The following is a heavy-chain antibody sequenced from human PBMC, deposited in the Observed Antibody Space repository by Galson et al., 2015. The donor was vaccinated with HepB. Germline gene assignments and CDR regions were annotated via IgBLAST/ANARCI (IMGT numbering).Heavy chain of an antibody. CDR1: GGSISSSYNY. Sequence: SETLSLTCTVSGGSISSSYNYWDWLRQPPGKELEWIASIYYSGTIHYNPSLKSRVTISADTSKNQFSLKLRSVTAADTAVSYCARHDGATREGVACDMWGQGTMVTVSS. V-gene: IGHV4-39*01. CDR2: IYYSGTI. J-gene: IGHJ3*02. CDR3: ARHDGATREGVACDM. D-gene: IGHD5-12*01.